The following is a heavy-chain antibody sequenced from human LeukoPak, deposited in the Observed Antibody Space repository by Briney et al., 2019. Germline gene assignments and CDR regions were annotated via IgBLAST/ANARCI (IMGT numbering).Heavy chain of an antibody. Sequence: SETLSLTCTGSGGSISSYYWSWIRQPPGKGLEWIAYIYYSGSTNYNPSLKSRVTISVDTSKNQFSLKLSSVTAADTAVYYCARDQDYYDSSAFDYWGQGTLVTVSS. V-gene: IGHV4-59*12. CDR2: IYYSGST. J-gene: IGHJ4*02. CDR3: ARDQDYYDSSAFDY. D-gene: IGHD3-22*01. CDR1: GGSISSYY.